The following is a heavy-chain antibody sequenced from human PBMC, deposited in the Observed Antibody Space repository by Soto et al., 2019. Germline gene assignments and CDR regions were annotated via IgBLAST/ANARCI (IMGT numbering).Heavy chain of an antibody. J-gene: IGHJ4*02. D-gene: IGHD4-4*01. CDR1: EYTFTSYV. CDR3: ARELQGLYYFDY. Sequence: ASVKVSCKASEYTFTSYVMHWVRQAPGQSLEWIGWINAGNGHTKYSQKFQDRVTITRDTSANTAYMKLSRLRSEDTAVYYCARELQGLYYFDYWGQGALVTVSS. CDR2: INAGNGHT. V-gene: IGHV1-3*01.